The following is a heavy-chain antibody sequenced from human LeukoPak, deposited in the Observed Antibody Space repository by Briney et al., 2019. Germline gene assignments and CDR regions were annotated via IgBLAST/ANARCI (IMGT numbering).Heavy chain of an antibody. J-gene: IGHJ4*02. D-gene: IGHD3-22*01. CDR3: ARGFPPRRSYDSSGYYPYYFDY. CDR2: ISAYNGNT. CDR1: SYTFTSYG. Sequence: ASVKVSCKASSYTFTSYGISWVRQAPGQGLEWMGWISAYNGNTKYAQRLQGRVTMTTDTSTSTAYMELRSLRSDDTAVYYCARGFPPRRSYDSSGYYPYYFDYWGQGTLVTVSS. V-gene: IGHV1-18*01.